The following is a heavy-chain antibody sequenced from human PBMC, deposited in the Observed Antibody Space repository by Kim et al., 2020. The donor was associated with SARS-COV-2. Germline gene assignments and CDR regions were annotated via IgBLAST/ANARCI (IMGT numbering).Heavy chain of an antibody. CDR3: ARDRVPKNIYYYYYGMDV. V-gene: IGHV1-3*01. Sequence: KFQGRVTITRDTSDSTAYMELSSLRSEDTAVYYCARDRVPKNIYYYYYGMDVWGQGTTVTVSS. J-gene: IGHJ6*02. D-gene: IGHD3-10*01.